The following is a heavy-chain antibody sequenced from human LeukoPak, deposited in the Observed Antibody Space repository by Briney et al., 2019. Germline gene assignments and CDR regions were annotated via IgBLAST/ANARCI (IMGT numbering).Heavy chain of an antibody. CDR1: GFTFSSYA. D-gene: IGHD3/OR15-3a*01. CDR3: ARDQYDTWSRRGNFDS. J-gene: IGHJ4*02. Sequence: GGSLRLSCAASGFTFSSYAMHWVRQAPGKGLEWVAVISYDGSNKYYADSVKGRFTISRDNSKNTLYLQMNSLRAEDTAVYYCARDQYDTWSRRGNFDSWGQGTLVIVSS. CDR2: ISYDGSNK. V-gene: IGHV3-30-3*01.